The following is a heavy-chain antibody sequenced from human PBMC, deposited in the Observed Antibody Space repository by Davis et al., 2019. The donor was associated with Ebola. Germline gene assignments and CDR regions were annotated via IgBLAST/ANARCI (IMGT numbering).Heavy chain of an antibody. D-gene: IGHD3-16*01. J-gene: IGHJ4*02. V-gene: IGHV4-59*11. CDR3: ARVGGDGSSHLEGLDS. CDR2: INYSGRT. CDR1: GGSISSHY. Sequence: MPGGSLRLSCTVSGGSISSHYWSWVRQPPGKGLEWIADINYSGRTNYNPSLARRVTISIATSKNQFSLNLSSVTAADTAVYYCARVGGDGSSHLEGLDSWGQGTLVTVSS.